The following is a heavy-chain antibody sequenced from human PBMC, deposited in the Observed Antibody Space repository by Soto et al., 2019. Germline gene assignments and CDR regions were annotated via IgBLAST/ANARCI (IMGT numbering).Heavy chain of an antibody. Sequence: SETLSLTCSVSSGSIRSYYWSWIRQPPGKKMEWIGYIYYTGSSKYNPSLKSRATISIDMSKNQLSLYPQMNSLRAEDTAVYYCARLPPRLRWEPRGGGYYFDYWGQGTLVTVSS. CDR1: SGSIRSYY. J-gene: IGHJ4*02. V-gene: IGHV4-59*12. CDR3: ARLPPRLRWEPRGGGYYFDY. D-gene: IGHD4-17*01. CDR2: IYYTGSS.